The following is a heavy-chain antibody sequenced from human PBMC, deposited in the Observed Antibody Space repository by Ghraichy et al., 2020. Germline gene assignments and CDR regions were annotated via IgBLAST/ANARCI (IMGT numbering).Heavy chain of an antibody. Sequence: VSCKASGYTFTSYGISWVRQAPGQGLEWMGWISGYNGNTNYAQKVQGRVTMTTDTSTSTAYSDLRSLRSDDTAVYYCARYSNYPNYYAMDVWGQGTTVTVSS. D-gene: IGHD4-11*01. CDR1: GYTFTSYG. J-gene: IGHJ6*02. CDR3: ARYSNYPNYYAMDV. CDR2: ISGYNGNT. V-gene: IGHV1-18*01.